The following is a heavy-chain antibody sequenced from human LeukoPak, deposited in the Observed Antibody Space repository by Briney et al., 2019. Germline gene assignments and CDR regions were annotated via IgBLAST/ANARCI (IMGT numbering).Heavy chain of an antibody. CDR3: TRDYPASFDV. V-gene: IGHV3-49*04. CDR2: IRSTIYGGTT. Sequence: GGPLRLSCTVSGFNFGDFAMSWVRQAPGKGLEWLGFIRSTIYGGTTDYAASVKGRFTISRDDSKSIAYLQMNSLKTEDTAMYYRTRDYPASFDVWGQGTLVTVSS. J-gene: IGHJ3*01. CDR1: GFNFGDFA.